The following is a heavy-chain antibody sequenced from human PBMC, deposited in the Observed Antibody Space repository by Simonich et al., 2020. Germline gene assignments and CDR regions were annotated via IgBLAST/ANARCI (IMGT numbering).Heavy chain of an antibody. CDR3: ARSTTGTTAFDI. CDR2: ISAYKGNK. D-gene: IGHD1-1*01. V-gene: IGHV1-18*01. Sequence: QVQLVQSGAEVKKPGASVKVSCKASGYTFTSYGISWVRQAPGQGLEWMGWISAYKGNKNDAQKLQGRVTMTPETSTSTAYMELRSLRSDDTAVYYCARSTTGTTAFDIWGQGTMVTVSS. CDR1: GYTFTSYG. J-gene: IGHJ3*02.